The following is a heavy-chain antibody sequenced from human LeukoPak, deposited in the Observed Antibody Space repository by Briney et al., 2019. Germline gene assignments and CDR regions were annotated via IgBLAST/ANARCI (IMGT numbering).Heavy chain of an antibody. CDR2: INPNSGGT. CDR1: GYTFTGYY. J-gene: IGHJ4*02. V-gene: IGHV1-2*02. CDR3: ARALAYCGGDCYSFDY. Sequence: GASVKVSCKASGYTFTGYYMHWVRQAPGQGLEWMGWINPNSGGTNYAQKFQGRVTMTRDTSISTAYMELSRLRSDDTAVYYCARALAYCGGDCYSFDYWGQGTLVTVSS. D-gene: IGHD2-21*01.